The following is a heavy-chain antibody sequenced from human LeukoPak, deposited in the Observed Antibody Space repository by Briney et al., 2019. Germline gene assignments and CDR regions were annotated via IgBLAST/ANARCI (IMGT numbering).Heavy chain of an antibody. CDR2: ISYDGTIK. V-gene: IGHV3-30*04. Sequence: EPGRSLRLSCAASGFTFSTYAMHWVRQTPGKGLEWVSLISYDGTIKYYADSVKGRFTIPRDNSKNTLYLQMNRLRAEDTAVYFCARAYTYGYLTDYWGQGSLVTVSS. CDR3: ARAYTYGYLTDY. CDR1: GFTFSTYA. D-gene: IGHD5-18*01. J-gene: IGHJ4*02.